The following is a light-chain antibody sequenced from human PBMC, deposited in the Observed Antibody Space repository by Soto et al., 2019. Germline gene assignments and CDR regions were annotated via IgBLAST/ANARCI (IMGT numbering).Light chain of an antibody. CDR2: RTS. J-gene: IGKJ4*01. CDR1: QSIASH. CDR3: QQNNSSPLT. Sequence: IEMNQSPSTLSAAVGDRATLSCRASQSIASHLNWYQQKPGQGPRLLMQRTSSMPAGIPARFSASESGTEFTLTISSLQSEDFATYYCQQNNSSPLTFGGGTKVDI. V-gene: IGKV1-39*01.